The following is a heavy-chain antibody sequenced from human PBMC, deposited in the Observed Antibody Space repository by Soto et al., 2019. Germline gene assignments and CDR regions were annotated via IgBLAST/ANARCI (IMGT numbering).Heavy chain of an antibody. J-gene: IGHJ5*02. CDR1: VDSVSSDSAA. D-gene: IGHD6-6*01. Sequence: SQTLSLTCAISVDSVSSDSAAWDLISQSPSRGLEWLGRTYYRSKWYNDYAVSVKSRITINPDTSKNQFSLQLNSVTPEDTAVYYCARDTQHISSKFDPWGQGTLVTVSS. V-gene: IGHV6-1*01. CDR3: ARDTQHISSKFDP. CDR2: TYYRSKWYN.